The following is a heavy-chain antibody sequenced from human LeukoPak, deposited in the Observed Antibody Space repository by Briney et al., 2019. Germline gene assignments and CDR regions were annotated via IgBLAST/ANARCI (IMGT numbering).Heavy chain of an antibody. V-gene: IGHV3-23*01. CDR1: GFTFSIYA. Sequence: GGSLRLSCAASGFTFSIYAMSWVRQAPGKGLEWVSAISGSGGSTYYADSVKGRFTISRDNSKNTLYLQMNSLRAEDTAVYYCAKCPYYYDSSGLFDYWGQGTLVTVSS. J-gene: IGHJ4*02. CDR3: AKCPYYYDSSGLFDY. D-gene: IGHD3-22*01. CDR2: ISGSGGST.